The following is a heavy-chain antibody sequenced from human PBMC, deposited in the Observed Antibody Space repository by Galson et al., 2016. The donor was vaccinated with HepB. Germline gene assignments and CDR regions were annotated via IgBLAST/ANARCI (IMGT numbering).Heavy chain of an antibody. J-gene: IGHJ5*02. CDR1: GFTFSNYW. CDR3: ARVTTRPGWFDP. Sequence: SLRLSCAASGFTFSNYWMHWVRQVPGKGLVWVSRINSDGRITNYADSVKGRFTISRDNAKNTVYLHMNSLRAEDTAVYYCARVTTRPGWFDPWGQGTLVTVSS. CDR2: INSDGRIT. V-gene: IGHV3-74*01. D-gene: IGHD6-6*01.